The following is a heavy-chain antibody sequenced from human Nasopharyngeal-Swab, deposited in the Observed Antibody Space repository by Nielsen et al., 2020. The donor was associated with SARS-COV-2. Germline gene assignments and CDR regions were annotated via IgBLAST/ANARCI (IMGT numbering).Heavy chain of an antibody. CDR2: FDPEDGET. J-gene: IGHJ6*02. CDR1: GYTLTELS. CDR3: ATAPTIVVVPAAMVSVSWHYYYGMDV. Sequence: ASVNVSCKVSGYTLTELSMHWVRQAPGKGLEWMGGFDPEDGETIYAQKFQGRVTMTEDTSTDTAYMELSSPRSEDTAVYYCATAPTIVVVPAAMVSVSWHYYYGMDVWGQGTTVTVSS. D-gene: IGHD2-2*01. V-gene: IGHV1-24*01.